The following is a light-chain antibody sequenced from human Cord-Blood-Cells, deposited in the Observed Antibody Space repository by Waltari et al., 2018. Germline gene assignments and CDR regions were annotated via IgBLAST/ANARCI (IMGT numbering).Light chain of an antibody. V-gene: IGLV2-11*01. CDR2: DVS. CDR3: CSYAGSYTFV. CDR1: SSYFRGYNY. Sequence: QSALTQPRSVSGSPGQSVTISCTGTSSYFRGYNYVSWYQQHPGKAPKLMIYDVSKRPSGVPDRFSGSKSGNTASLTISGLQAEDEADYYCCSYAGSYTFVFGGGTKLTVL. J-gene: IGLJ2*01.